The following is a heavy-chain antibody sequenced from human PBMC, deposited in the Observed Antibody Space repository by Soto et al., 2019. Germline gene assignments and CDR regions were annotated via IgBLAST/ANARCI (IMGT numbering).Heavy chain of an antibody. CDR1: GYSFTSYW. J-gene: IGHJ4*02. CDR2: IYPGDSDT. Sequence: GESLKISCKGSGYSFTSYWIGWVRQMPVKGLEWMGIIYPGDSDTRYSPSFQGQVTISADKSISTAYLQWSSLKASDTAMYYCARHVVGARGWVEEPLWGQGTLVTVSS. D-gene: IGHD1-1*01. CDR3: ARHVVGARGWVEEPL. V-gene: IGHV5-51*01.